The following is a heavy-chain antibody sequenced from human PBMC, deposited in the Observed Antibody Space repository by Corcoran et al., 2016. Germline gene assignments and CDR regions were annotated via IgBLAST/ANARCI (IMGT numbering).Heavy chain of an antibody. J-gene: IGHJ4*02. CDR2: ISYDGSNK. V-gene: IGHV3-30*18. Sequence: QVQLVESGGGVVQPGRSLRLSCAASGFTFSSYGMHWVRQAPGKGLEWVAVISYDGSNKYYADSVKGRFTISRANSKNTLYLQMNSLRAEETAVYYCAKDGTRYDYVWGSYRTRGYFDYWGQGTLVTVSS. CDR1: GFTFSSYG. D-gene: IGHD3-16*02. CDR3: AKDGTRYDYVWGSYRTRGYFDY.